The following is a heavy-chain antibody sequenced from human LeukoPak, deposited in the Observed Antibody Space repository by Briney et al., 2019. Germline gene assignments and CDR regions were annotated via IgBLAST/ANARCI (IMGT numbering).Heavy chain of an antibody. Sequence: SQTLSLTCAVSGGSISSGGYSWSWIRQPPGKGLEWIGYIYHSGSTHYNPSLKSRVTISVDRSKNQFSLKLSSVTAADTAVYYCARSHDSGSYPYYFGYWGQGTLVTASS. CDR3: ARSHDSGSYPYYFGY. D-gene: IGHD1-26*01. J-gene: IGHJ4*02. V-gene: IGHV4-30-2*01. CDR1: GGSISSGGYS. CDR2: IYHSGST.